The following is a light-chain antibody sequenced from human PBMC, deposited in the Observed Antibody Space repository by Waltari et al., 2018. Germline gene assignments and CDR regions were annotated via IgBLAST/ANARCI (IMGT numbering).Light chain of an antibody. CDR2: DAS. CDR1: QSVSRS. J-gene: IGKJ1*01. CDR3: QHYVRLPAT. V-gene: IGKV3-20*01. Sequence: VLTQSPGTLSFSPGERPTLSCSASQSVSRSLTWYQQKPGQAPRLLIYDASSRATGIPDRFSGSGSGTDFSLTISRLQPEDFAVYYCQHYVRLPATFGQGTKVEIK.